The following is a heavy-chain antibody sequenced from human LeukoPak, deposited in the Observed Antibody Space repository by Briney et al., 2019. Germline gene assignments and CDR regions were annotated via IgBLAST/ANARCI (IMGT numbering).Heavy chain of an antibody. V-gene: IGHV4-4*02. J-gene: IGHJ4*02. Sequence: PSGTLSLTCAVSGGSILTTNWWSWVRQPPGKGLEWIGEVHLSGASNYNPSLNSRVSMSIDNSKNQFSLKLSSVTAADTAVYYCARLVVRSKQSITMVRGVISHFDYWGQGTLVTVSS. D-gene: IGHD3-10*01. CDR1: GGSILTTNW. CDR3: ARLVVRSKQSITMVRGVISHFDY. CDR2: VHLSGAS.